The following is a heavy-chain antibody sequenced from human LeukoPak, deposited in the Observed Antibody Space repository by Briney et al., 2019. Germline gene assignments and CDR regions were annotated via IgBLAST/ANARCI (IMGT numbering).Heavy chain of an antibody. V-gene: IGHV3-23*01. J-gene: IGHJ4*02. CDR1: GFTFSSYA. CDR2: ISGSGGST. CDR3: AKIAYYDFWSGQPHY. Sequence: SGGSLRLSCAASGFTFSSYAMSWVRQAPGKGLEWVSAISGSGGSTYYADSVKGRFTISRDNSKNTPYLQMNSLRAEDTAVYYCAKIAYYDFWSGQPHYWGQGTLVTVSS. D-gene: IGHD3-3*01.